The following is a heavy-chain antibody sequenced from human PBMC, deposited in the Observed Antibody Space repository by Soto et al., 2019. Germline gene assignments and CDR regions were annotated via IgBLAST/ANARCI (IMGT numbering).Heavy chain of an antibody. Sequence: QVQLVQSGAEVKKPGSSVKVSCKASGGTFSSYAISWVRQAPGQGLEWMGGIIPIFGTANYAQKFQGRVTITADESTSTAYMELSSLRTEDTAVYYCARDDVRNATIAVAGSRYYYYYGMDVWGQGTTVTVSS. J-gene: IGHJ6*02. V-gene: IGHV1-69*01. CDR1: GGTFSSYA. CDR3: ARDDVRNATIAVAGSRYYYYYGMDV. D-gene: IGHD6-19*01. CDR2: IIPIFGTA.